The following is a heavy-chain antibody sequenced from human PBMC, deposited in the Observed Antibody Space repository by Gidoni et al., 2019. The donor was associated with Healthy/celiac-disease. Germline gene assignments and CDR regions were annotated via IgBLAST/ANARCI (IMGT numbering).Heavy chain of an antibody. CDR2: ISGSGGST. D-gene: IGHD4-17*01. CDR1: GFTFRSYA. V-gene: IGHV3-23*01. CDR3: AKDNSILRGTVTTYGMDV. Sequence: EVQLLESGGGLVQPGGSLRLSCAASGFTFRSYAMSWVRQAPGKGLEWVSAISGSGGSTYYADSVKGRFTISRDNSKNTLYLQMNSLRAEDTAVYYCAKDNSILRGTVTTYGMDVWGQGTTVTVSS. J-gene: IGHJ6*02.